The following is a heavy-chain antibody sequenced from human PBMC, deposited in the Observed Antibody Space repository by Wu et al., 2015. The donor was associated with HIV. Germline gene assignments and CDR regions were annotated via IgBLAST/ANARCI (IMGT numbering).Heavy chain of an antibody. J-gene: IGHJ4*02. CDR1: GYTFTNYY. Sequence: QGHLEQSGTEVKKFGTSVTLSCKASGYTFTNYYIHWVRQAPGQGLEWMGIINPSAGSTSYAQKFQGRVTMTRDTSTSTVYMELSSLRSDDTAVYFCARTILYSGSYFDYWGQGTLVTVSS. CDR3: ARTILYSGSYFDY. CDR2: INPSAGST. D-gene: IGHD1-26*01. V-gene: IGHV1-46*01.